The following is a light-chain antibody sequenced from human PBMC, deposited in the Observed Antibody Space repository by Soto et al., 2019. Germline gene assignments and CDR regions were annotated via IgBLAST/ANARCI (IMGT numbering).Light chain of an antibody. CDR2: AAS. CDR1: QTINRW. V-gene: IGKV1-12*01. CDR3: QQANSFPYT. J-gene: IGKJ2*01. Sequence: DIQMTQSPSSVSASVGDRVTITCRASQTINRWVDWYQQKPGQAPKLLIYAASSLQSGVPSRFSGSGSGTDFTLTISSLQPEDVATYYCQQANSFPYTFGQGTKLEIK.